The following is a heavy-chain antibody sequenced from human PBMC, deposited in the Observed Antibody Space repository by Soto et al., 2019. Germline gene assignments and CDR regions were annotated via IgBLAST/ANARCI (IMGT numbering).Heavy chain of an antibody. V-gene: IGHV3-48*02. Sequence: GGSLRLSCAASGVTFSSYSMNWVRQAPGKGLEWVSYISSSSSTIYYADSVKGRFTISRDNAKNSLYLQMNSLRDEDTAVYYCARSSDIVVVPAAMASYYYYGMVVWGEGTTVSVSS. CDR1: GVTFSSYS. D-gene: IGHD2-2*01. J-gene: IGHJ6*04. CDR2: ISSSSSTI. CDR3: ARSSDIVVVPAAMASYYYYGMVV.